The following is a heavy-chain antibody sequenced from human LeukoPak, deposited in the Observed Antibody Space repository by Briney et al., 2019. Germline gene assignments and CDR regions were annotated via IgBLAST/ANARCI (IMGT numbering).Heavy chain of an antibody. CDR1: GFTFSSYS. J-gene: IGHJ4*02. CDR2: ISSSSSYI. D-gene: IGHD3-22*01. CDR3: ARGGYYYDSSGYARKRPYFDY. V-gene: IGHV3-21*01. Sequence: PGGSLRLSCAASGFTFSSYSMNWVRQAPGKGLEWVSSISSSSSYIYYADSVKGRFTISRDNAKNSLYLQMNSLRAEDTAVYYCARGGYYYDSSGYARKRPYFDYWGQGTLVTVSS.